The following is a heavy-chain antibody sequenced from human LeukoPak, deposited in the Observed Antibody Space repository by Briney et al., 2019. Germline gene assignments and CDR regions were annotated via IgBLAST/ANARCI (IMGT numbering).Heavy chain of an antibody. J-gene: IGHJ3*02. CDR1: GFTFSSYW. CDR3: ARDWDSSGYYSTYAFDI. D-gene: IGHD3-22*01. CDR2: IKQDGSEK. V-gene: IGHV3-7*01. Sequence: GGSLRLSCAASGFTFSSYWMSWVRQAPGKGLEWVANIKQDGSEKYYVDSVKGRFTISRDNAKNSLYLQMNSLRAEDTAVYYCARDWDSSGYYSTYAFDIWGQGTMVTVSS.